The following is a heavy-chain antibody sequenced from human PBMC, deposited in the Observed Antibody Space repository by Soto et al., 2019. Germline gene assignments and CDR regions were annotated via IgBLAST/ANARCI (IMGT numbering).Heavy chain of an antibody. CDR3: ARAGDYGDYSFDY. J-gene: IGHJ4*02. V-gene: IGHV4-31*03. CDR2: ISYSGST. Sequence: QVQLQESGPGLVKPSQTLSLTCTVSGGSINSVGYYWNWIRQHPGKGLEWIGCISYSGSTYYNPSLESRVTLTVDTSKSLFALKLGSLAAADTAVYYCARAGDYGDYSFDYWGQGTLVTVSS. CDR1: GGSINSVGYY. D-gene: IGHD4-17*01.